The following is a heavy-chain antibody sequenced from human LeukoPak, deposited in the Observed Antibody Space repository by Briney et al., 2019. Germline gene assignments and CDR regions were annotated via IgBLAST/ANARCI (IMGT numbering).Heavy chain of an antibody. Sequence: GGSLRLSCAASGFTVSSNYMSWVRQAPGKGLAGVSGIYSGGSTYYADSVKGRFTISRDNSKNTLYLQMNSLRAEDTAVYYCARQLWFRELVIDYWGQGTLVTVSS. CDR2: IYSGGST. CDR1: GFTVSSNY. J-gene: IGHJ4*02. V-gene: IGHV3-53*01. CDR3: ARQLWFRELVIDY. D-gene: IGHD3-10*01.